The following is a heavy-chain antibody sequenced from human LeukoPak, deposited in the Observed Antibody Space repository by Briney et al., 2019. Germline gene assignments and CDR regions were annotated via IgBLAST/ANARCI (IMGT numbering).Heavy chain of an antibody. D-gene: IGHD3-22*01. Sequence: SETLSLTCTVSGGSISSGSYYWSWIRQPAGKGLEWIGRIYTSGSTNYTPSLKSRVTISVDTSKNQFSLKLSSVTAADTAVYYCARGVVITSDWFDPWGQGTLVTVSS. V-gene: IGHV4-61*02. CDR2: IYTSGST. CDR1: GGSISSGSYY. J-gene: IGHJ5*02. CDR3: ARGVVITSDWFDP.